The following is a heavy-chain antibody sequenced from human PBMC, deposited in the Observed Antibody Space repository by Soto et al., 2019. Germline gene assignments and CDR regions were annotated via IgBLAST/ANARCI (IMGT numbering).Heavy chain of an antibody. CDR1: GFTFDDYA. D-gene: IGHD3-9*01. Sequence: GGSLRLSCAASGFTFDDYAMHWVRQAPGKGLEWVSGISWNSGSIGYADSVKGRFTISRDNAKNSLYLQMNSLRAEDTALYYCAKDISAGDILTGTHFDYWGRGTLVTVSS. V-gene: IGHV3-9*01. J-gene: IGHJ4*02. CDR2: ISWNSGSI. CDR3: AKDISAGDILTGTHFDY.